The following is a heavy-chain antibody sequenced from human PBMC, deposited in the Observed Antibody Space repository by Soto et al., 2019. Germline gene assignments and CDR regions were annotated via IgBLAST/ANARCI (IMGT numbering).Heavy chain of an antibody. D-gene: IGHD2-2*01. CDR2: IYYSGST. J-gene: IGHJ6*02. V-gene: IGHV4-59*01. Sequence: LSLTCTVSGGSISSYYWSWIRQPPGKGLEWIGYIYYSGSTNYNPSLKSRVTISVDTSKNQFSLKLSSVTAADTAVYYCARGVPRYCSSTSCYGAYYYYGMDVWGQGTTVTVSS. CDR3: ARGVPRYCSSTSCYGAYYYYGMDV. CDR1: GGSISSYY.